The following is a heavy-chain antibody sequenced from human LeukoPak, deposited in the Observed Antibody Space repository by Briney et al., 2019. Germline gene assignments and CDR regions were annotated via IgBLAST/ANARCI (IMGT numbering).Heavy chain of an antibody. CDR3: AKDLSRGSYKLTPYYFDY. J-gene: IGHJ4*02. CDR1: GFTFSGYA. D-gene: IGHD1-26*01. Sequence: GVSLRLSCAASGFTFSGYAMNWVRQAPGKGLEWVSGISGSGGSTYYAESVKGRFTISRDNSKNTLYLQMNSLRAEDTAVYYCAKDLSRGSYKLTPYYFDYWGQGTLVTVSS. CDR2: ISGSGGST. V-gene: IGHV3-23*01.